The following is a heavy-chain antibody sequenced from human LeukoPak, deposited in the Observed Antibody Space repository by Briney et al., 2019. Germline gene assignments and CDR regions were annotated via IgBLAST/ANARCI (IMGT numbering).Heavy chain of an antibody. Sequence: SETLSLTCTVSGGSISSSSYYWGWIRQPPGKGLEWIGSIYYSGSTYYNPSLKSRVTISVDTSKNQFSLKLSSVTAADTTVYYCARHAGGTYKRASDYWGQGTLVTVSS. CDR2: IYYSGST. CDR1: GGSISSSSYY. D-gene: IGHD4-23*01. V-gene: IGHV4-39*01. J-gene: IGHJ4*02. CDR3: ARHAGGTYKRASDY.